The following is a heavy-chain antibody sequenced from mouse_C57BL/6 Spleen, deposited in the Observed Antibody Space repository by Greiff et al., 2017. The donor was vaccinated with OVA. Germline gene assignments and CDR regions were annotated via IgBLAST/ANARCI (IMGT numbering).Heavy chain of an antibody. V-gene: IGHV1-85*01. J-gene: IGHJ4*01. Sequence: QVQLQQSGPELVKPGASVKLSCKASGYTFTSYDINWVKQRPGQGLEWIGWIYPRDGSTKYNEKFKGKATVTVDTSSSTAYMELHSLTSEDSAVYFCARDDYDGYYAMDYWGQGTSVTVSS. CDR2: IYPRDGST. D-gene: IGHD2-4*01. CDR3: ARDDYDGYYAMDY. CDR1: GYTFTSYD.